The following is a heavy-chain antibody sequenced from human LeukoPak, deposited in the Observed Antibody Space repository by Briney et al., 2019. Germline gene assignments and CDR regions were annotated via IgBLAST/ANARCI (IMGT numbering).Heavy chain of an antibody. CDR1: GDSASSNSAA. CDR3: VRDLTVTTLRWFDP. CDR2: TYYRSKWYN. J-gene: IGHJ5*02. Sequence: SQTLSLTCAISGDSASSNSAAWNWIRQSPSRGLEWLGRTYYRSKWYNDYAVSVKSRITINPDTSKNQFSLQLNSVTPEDTAVYYCVRDLTVTTLRWFDPWGQGTLVTVSS. V-gene: IGHV6-1*01. D-gene: IGHD4-17*01.